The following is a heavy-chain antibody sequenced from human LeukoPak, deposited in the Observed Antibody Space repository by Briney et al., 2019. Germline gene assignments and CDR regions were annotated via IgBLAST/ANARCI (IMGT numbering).Heavy chain of an antibody. CDR1: GGSFSGYY. CDR2: INHSGST. J-gene: IGHJ6*03. V-gene: IGHV4-34*01. CDR3: TRGRSVRVLVRYMDV. Sequence: PSETLSLTCAVYGGSFSGYYWSWIRQPPGKGLEWIGEINHSGSTNYNPSLKSRVTISVDTSKNQFSLKLSSVTAADTAVYYCTRGRSVRVLVRYMDVWSNGTTVTVSS. D-gene: IGHD2-2*01.